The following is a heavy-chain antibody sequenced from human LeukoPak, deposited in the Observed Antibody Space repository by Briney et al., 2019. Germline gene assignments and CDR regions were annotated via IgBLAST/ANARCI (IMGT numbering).Heavy chain of an antibody. CDR2: IYSGGST. J-gene: IGHJ3*02. Sequence: GGSLRLSCAASGFTVSSNYMSWVRQAPGKGLEWVSVIYSGGSTYYADSVKGRFTISRDNSKNTLYLQMNSLRAEDTAVYYCAGDSSGYYYFDAFDIWGQGTMVTVPS. CDR3: AGDSSGYYYFDAFDI. CDR1: GFTVSSNY. V-gene: IGHV3-66*02. D-gene: IGHD3-22*01.